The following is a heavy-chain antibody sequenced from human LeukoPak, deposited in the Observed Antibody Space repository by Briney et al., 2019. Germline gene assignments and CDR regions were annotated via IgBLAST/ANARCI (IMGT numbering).Heavy chain of an antibody. CDR1: GFTFDDYG. V-gene: IGHV3-20*04. CDR3: ARASGGITIFGVVSY. D-gene: IGHD3-3*01. Sequence: PGGSLRLSCAASGFTFDDYGMSWVRQAPGKGLEWVSGINWNGGSTGYADSVKGRFTISRDNAKNSLYLQMNSLRAEDTAVYYCARASGGITIFGVVSYWGQGTLVTVSS. J-gene: IGHJ4*02. CDR2: INWNGGST.